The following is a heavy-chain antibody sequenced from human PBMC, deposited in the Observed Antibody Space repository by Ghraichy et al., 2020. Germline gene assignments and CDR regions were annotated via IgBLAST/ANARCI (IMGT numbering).Heavy chain of an antibody. V-gene: IGHV1-2*04. J-gene: IGHJ6*02. Sequence: ASVKVSCKASGYTFTAYYMHWVRQAPGQGLEWMGWMNPNSGGTKYAQKFQGWVTMTRDTSISTAYMELSRLKSDDTAVYYCAVGYCSGGSCYSGNYYGMDVWGQGTTVTVSS. CDR2: MNPNSGGT. D-gene: IGHD2-15*01. CDR3: AVGYCSGGSCYSGNYYGMDV. CDR1: GYTFTAYY.